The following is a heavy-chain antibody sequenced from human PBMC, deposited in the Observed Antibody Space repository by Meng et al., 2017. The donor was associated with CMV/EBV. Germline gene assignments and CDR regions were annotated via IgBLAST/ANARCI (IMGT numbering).Heavy chain of an antibody. Sequence: GFTFSSYAMHWVRQAAGNGLEWVAVISYDGSNKYYADSVKGRFTISRDNSKNTLYLQMNSLRAEDTAVYYCARDVETTMVRGVIGYWGQGTLVTVSS. CDR3: ARDVETTMVRGVIGY. D-gene: IGHD3-10*01. CDR1: GFTFSSYA. V-gene: IGHV3-30*04. CDR2: ISYDGSNK. J-gene: IGHJ4*02.